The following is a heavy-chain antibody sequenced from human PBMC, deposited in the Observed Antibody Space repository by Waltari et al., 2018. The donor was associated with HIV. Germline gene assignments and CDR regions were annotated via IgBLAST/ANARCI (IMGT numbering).Heavy chain of an antibody. J-gene: IGHJ5*02. CDR2: LYYTGNP. V-gene: IGHV4-39*01. CDR1: GGSVFSSVSY. Sequence: QLQLQESGPGLVKPSETLSLTCTVSGGSVFSSVSYWGWIRQPPGRGLEWIGTLYYTGNPYYNPSLQSRVTISVGVSKNQFSLKLGSVSASDTAVYYCARLDCSGGTCSPFDPWGQGTLVTVSS. D-gene: IGHD2-15*01. CDR3: ARLDCSGGTCSPFDP.